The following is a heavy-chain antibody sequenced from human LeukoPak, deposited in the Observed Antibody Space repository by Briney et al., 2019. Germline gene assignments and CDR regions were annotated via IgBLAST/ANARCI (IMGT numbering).Heavy chain of an antibody. D-gene: IGHD1-1*01. CDR3: ARDAGLVQLERRFDY. Sequence: SETLSLTCTVSGGSISSYYWSWIRQPPGKGLEWIGYIYYSGSTNYNPSLKSRVTISVDTSKNQFSLKLSSVTAADTAVYYCARDAGLVQLERRFDYWGQGTLVTVSS. V-gene: IGHV4-59*12. J-gene: IGHJ4*02. CDR2: IYYSGST. CDR1: GGSISSYY.